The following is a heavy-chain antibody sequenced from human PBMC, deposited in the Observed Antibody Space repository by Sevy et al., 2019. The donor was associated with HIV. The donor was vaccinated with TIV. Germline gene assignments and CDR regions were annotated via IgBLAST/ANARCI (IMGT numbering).Heavy chain of an antibody. CDR2: ISYTSTTI. J-gene: IGHJ6*02. Sequence: GGSLRLSCAVSGFTFNTYNMNWVRQAPGKGLEWVSYISYTSTTIYYAHSVRGRFTISRDNAKNTLYLQTNSLRDEDTAVYYCASSDATSRFGYYYFAMDFWGQGTSVTISS. CDR1: GFTFNTYN. D-gene: IGHD3-22*01. CDR3: ASSDATSRFGYYYFAMDF. V-gene: IGHV3-48*02.